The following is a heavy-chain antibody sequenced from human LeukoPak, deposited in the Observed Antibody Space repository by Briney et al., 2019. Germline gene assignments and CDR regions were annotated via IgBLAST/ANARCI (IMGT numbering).Heavy chain of an antibody. CDR3: ARNNGMDV. V-gene: IGHV3-7*03. Sequence: GGPLRLSCAASGFTLSNHWMTWVRQVPGRGPEWVANVNRDGSETYYLDSVKGRFTISKDNAKNSLYLQMNSLRAEDTALYHCARNNGMDVWGQGTTVIVSS. J-gene: IGHJ6*02. CDR2: VNRDGSET. CDR1: GFTLSNHW.